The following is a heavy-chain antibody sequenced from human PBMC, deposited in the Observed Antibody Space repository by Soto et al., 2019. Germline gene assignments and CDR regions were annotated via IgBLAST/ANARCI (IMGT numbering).Heavy chain of an antibody. CDR1: GGSISSGSYY. CDR2: IYNSGST. V-gene: IGHV4-61*05. CDR3: ARGSTGYSSSWYRY. Sequence: PSETLSLTCTVSGGSISSGSYYWGWIRQPPGKGLEWIGYIYNSGSTNYNPSLKSRVTISVDTSKNQFSLKLSSVTAADTAVYYCARGSTGYSSSWYRYWGQGTLVTVSS. D-gene: IGHD6-13*01. J-gene: IGHJ4*02.